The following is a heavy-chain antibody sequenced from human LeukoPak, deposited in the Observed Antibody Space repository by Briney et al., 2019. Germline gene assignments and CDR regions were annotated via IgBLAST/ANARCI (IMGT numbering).Heavy chain of an antibody. CDR1: GFAFSSYA. J-gene: IGHJ4*02. V-gene: IGHV3-23*01. D-gene: IGHD3-22*01. CDR3: AKDFYDSSGSRYDY. Sequence: GGSLRLSCTASGFAFSSYAMSWVRKAPGVGLEWVSAIDGGGGRTWHADSVRGRFTISRDNSKNTLFMQMNSLRAEDTAVYYCAKDFYDSSGSRYDYWGQGTLVTVSS. CDR2: IDGGGGRT.